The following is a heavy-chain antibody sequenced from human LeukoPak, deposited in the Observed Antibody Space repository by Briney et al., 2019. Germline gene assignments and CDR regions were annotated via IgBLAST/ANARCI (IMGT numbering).Heavy chain of an antibody. D-gene: IGHD5/OR15-5a*01. CDR3: AIWQPRLVSSIVFDY. J-gene: IGHJ4*02. V-gene: IGHV3-48*03. Sequence: GGSLRLSCAASGFTFSSYEMNWVRQAPGKGLEWVSYISSSGSTIYYADSVKGRFTISRDNATNSLYLQMNSLRAENTADYCGAIWQPRLVSSIVFDYWGQGTLVTVSS. CDR2: ISSSGSTI. CDR1: GFTFSSYE.